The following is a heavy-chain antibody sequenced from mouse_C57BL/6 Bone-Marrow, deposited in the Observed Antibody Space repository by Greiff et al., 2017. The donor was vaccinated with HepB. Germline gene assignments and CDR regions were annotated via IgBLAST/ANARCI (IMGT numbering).Heavy chain of an antibody. D-gene: IGHD3-2*02. V-gene: IGHV1-82*01. Sequence: VQLKESGPELVKPGASVKISCKASGYAFSSSWMNWVKQRPGKGLEWIGRIYPGDGDTNYNGKFKGKATLTADKSSSTAYMQLSSLTSEDSAVYFCAREDSSGAYFDYWGQGTTLTVSS. CDR2: IYPGDGDT. CDR3: AREDSSGAYFDY. J-gene: IGHJ2*01. CDR1: GYAFSSSW.